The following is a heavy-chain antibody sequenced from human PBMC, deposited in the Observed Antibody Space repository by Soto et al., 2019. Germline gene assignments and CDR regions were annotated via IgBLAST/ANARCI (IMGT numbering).Heavy chain of an antibody. CDR1: SGSICSSNW. V-gene: IGHV4-4*02. CDR3: AREGYDYIWGSLVGLDP. Sequence: SETLSLTCAVSSGSICSSNWWSWVRQPPGKGLEWIGEIYHSGGTNYNPSLKSRVTISVDKSKNQFSLKLSSVTAADTAVYYCAREGYDYIWGSLVGLDPWGQGTLVTVSS. CDR2: IYHSGGT. D-gene: IGHD3-16*01. J-gene: IGHJ5*02.